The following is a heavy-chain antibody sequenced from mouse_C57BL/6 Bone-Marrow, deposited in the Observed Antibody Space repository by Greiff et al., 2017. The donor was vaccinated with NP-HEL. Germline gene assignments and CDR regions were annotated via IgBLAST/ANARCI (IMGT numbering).Heavy chain of an antibody. D-gene: IGHD1-1*01. J-gene: IGHJ4*01. V-gene: IGHV2-2*01. Sequence: QVQLQQSGPGLVQPSQSLSITCTVSGFSLTSYGVHWVRQSPGKGLEWLGVIWSGGSTDYNAAFISRLSISKDNSKSQVFFKMNSLQADDTAIYYCAVRGGFITTVDYAMDYWGQGTSVTVSS. CDR2: IWSGGST. CDR1: GFSLTSYG. CDR3: AVRGGFITTVDYAMDY.